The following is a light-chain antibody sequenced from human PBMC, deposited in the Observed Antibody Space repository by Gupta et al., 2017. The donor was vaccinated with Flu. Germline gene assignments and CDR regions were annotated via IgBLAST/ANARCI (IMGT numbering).Light chain of an antibody. J-gene: IGKJ1*01. CDR2: GAS. Sequence: SLSDVAHINYKSSQSGLYSYNNKTYLAWYQQKPGQPPKLLIYGASTRESGVPDRFSGSGSGTDFTLTISSLQAEDVAVYYCQQYNTTPRTFGQGTKVEIK. V-gene: IGKV4-1*01. CDR3: QQYNTTPRT. CDR1: QSGLYSYNNKTY.